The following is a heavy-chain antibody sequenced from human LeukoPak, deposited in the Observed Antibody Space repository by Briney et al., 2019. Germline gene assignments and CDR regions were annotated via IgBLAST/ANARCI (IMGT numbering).Heavy chain of an antibody. D-gene: IGHD2-15*01. CDR3: ARAKTGGPLTWYFDL. CDR2: ISSSGLTI. CDR1: GFTFSLSS. J-gene: IGHJ2*01. Sequence: GGSLRLSCAASGFTFSLSSMNWVRQAPGKGLEWLSLISSSGLTIFNADPVKGRFTISRDNAKNSLYLQINSLRVEDTALYYYARAKTGGPLTWYFDLWGRGTLVTVSS. V-gene: IGHV3-48*01.